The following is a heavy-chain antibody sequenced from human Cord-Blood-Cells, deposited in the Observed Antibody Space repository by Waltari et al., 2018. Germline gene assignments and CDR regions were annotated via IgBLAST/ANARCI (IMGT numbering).Heavy chain of an antibody. CDR2: IIPICGTA. Sequence: QVQLVQSGAEVKKPGSSVKVSCKAYGGTFSSYAISWVRQDPGQGLEWMGWIIPICGTANYEQKFQGRVTITAAESTSTAYMELSSLRSEDTAVYDCARDGISDAFDIWGQGTMVTVSS. V-gene: IGHV1-69*01. D-gene: IGHD1-20*01. CDR1: GGTFSSYA. CDR3: ARDGISDAFDI. J-gene: IGHJ3*02.